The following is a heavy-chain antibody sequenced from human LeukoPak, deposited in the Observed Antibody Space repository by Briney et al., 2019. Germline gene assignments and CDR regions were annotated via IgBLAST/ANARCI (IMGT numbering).Heavy chain of an antibody. Sequence: ASVKVSCKASGYTFTSYGISWVRQAPGQGLEWMGWISAYNGNTNYAQKLQGRVTMTTDTSTSTAYMELSSLRSEDTAVYYCASTYSSSWYPSDYYYYYMDVWGKGTTVTISS. CDR3: ASTYSSSWYPSDYYYYYMDV. V-gene: IGHV1-18*01. J-gene: IGHJ6*03. D-gene: IGHD6-13*01. CDR1: GYTFTSYG. CDR2: ISAYNGNT.